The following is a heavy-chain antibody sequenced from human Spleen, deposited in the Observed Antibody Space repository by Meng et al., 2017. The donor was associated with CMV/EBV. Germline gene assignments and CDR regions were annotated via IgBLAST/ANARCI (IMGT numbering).Heavy chain of an antibody. CDR2: IFKGNR. D-gene: IGHD3-22*01. CDR3: ALDDTTGYYPGDY. CDR1: GYNFNSFG. J-gene: IGHJ4*02. Sequence: SCKATGYNFNSFGVGWVRQARGQGLGWMGRIFKGNRKYAQRLQGRVTLTTDSSTRTAYMELSSMRSDDTAVYYCALDDTTGYYPGDYWGQGTLVTVSS. V-gene: IGHV1-18*01.